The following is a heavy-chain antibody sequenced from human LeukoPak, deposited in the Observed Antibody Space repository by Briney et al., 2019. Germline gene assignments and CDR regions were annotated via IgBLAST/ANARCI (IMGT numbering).Heavy chain of an antibody. Sequence: KTSETLSLTCTVSGGSMTSYYWSWIRQPPGKGLEWIGYIYYSGNTNYNPSLKSRVTISVDTSKNQFSLKLSSVTAADTAVYYCARGRAYYDSTGYYYWGQGTLVTVSS. D-gene: IGHD3-22*01. V-gene: IGHV4-59*01. J-gene: IGHJ4*02. CDR3: ARGRAYYDSTGYYY. CDR2: IYYSGNT. CDR1: GGSMTSYY.